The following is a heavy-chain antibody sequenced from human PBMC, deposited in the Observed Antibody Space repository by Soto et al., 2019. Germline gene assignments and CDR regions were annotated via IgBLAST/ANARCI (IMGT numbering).Heavy chain of an antibody. CDR2: IYYSGST. Sequence: SETLSLTCTVSGGSITNYFWSWIRQPPGKGLEWIGYIYYSGSTNYNPSLASRLTISVDTSKNQFSLRLSSVTAAGTAVYFCARRGNSSYYYYYMDVWGKGTTVTVSS. J-gene: IGHJ6*03. CDR1: GGSITNYF. V-gene: IGHV4-59*08. CDR3: ARRGNSSYYYYYMDV. D-gene: IGHD2-21*01.